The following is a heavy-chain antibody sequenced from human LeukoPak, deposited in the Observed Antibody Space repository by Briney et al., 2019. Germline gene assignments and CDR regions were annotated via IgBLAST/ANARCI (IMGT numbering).Heavy chain of an antibody. V-gene: IGHV3-48*01. Sequence: PGGSLRLSCAASGFTFTGYSMNWVRQAPGKGLEWVSYISSSSSTIYYADSVKGRFTISRDNAKNSLYLQMNSLRAEDAAVYYCARDSYGDYYFDYWGQGALVTVSS. D-gene: IGHD4-17*01. CDR3: ARDSYGDYYFDY. J-gene: IGHJ4*02. CDR1: GFTFTGYS. CDR2: ISSSSSTI.